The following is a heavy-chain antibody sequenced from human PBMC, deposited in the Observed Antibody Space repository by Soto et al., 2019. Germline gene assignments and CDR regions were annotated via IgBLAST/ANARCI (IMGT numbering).Heavy chain of an antibody. CDR3: ARVPPTRSSTSPRYYYYYGMDV. CDR1: GYTFTGYY. J-gene: IGHJ6*04. Sequence: ASVKVSCKASGYTFTGYYMHWVRQAPGQGLEWMGWINPNSGGTNYAQKFQGWVTMTRDTSISTAYMELSRLRSDDTAVYYCARVPPTRSSTSPRYYYYYGMDVWGKGTTVTVPS. D-gene: IGHD2-2*01. CDR2: INPNSGGT. V-gene: IGHV1-2*04.